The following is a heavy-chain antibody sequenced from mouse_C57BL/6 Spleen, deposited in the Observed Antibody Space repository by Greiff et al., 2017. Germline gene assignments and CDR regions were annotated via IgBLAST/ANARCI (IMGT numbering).Heavy chain of an antibody. V-gene: IGHV5-4*01. CDR1: GFTFSSYA. CDR3: ARDYYGDY. J-gene: IGHJ2*01. CDR2: ISDGGSYT. Sequence: EVQLVESGGGLVKPGGSLKLSCAASGFTFSSYAMSWVRQTPEKRLEWVGTISDGGSYTYYPDNVKGRFTISRDNAKNNLYLQMSHLKSEDTAMYYCARDYYGDYWGQGTTLTVSS.